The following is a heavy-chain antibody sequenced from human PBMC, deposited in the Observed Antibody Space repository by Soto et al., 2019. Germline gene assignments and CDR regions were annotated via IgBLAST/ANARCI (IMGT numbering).Heavy chain of an antibody. CDR2: IYYSGST. CDR1: GGSISSYY. CDR3: ARGGDSSSWYYYYYYMDV. D-gene: IGHD6-13*01. J-gene: IGHJ6*03. Sequence: PSETLSLTCTVSGGSISSYYWSWIRQPPGKGLEWIGYIYYSGSTNYNPSLKSRVTISVDTSKNQFSLKLSSVTAADTAVYYCARGGDSSSWYYYYYYMDVWGKGTTVTVSS. V-gene: IGHV4-59*01.